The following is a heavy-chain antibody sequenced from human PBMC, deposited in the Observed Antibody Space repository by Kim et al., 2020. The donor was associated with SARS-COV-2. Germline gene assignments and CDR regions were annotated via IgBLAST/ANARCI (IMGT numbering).Heavy chain of an antibody. CDR3: AANSPLNF. CDR2: INPAGREE. V-gene: IGHV3-7*01. J-gene: IGHJ4*02. Sequence: GGSLRLSCATSEFTVTAGWMLWVRQAPGKGLDGLAYINPAGREEDYADSVKGRLTIARDNAKKSVFLQMTSLTAEDTAIYYCAANSPLNFWGQGTLVTVSS. CDR1: EFTVTAGW.